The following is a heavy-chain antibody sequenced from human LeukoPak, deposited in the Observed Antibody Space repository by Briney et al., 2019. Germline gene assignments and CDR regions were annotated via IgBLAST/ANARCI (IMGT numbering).Heavy chain of an antibody. CDR3: TRVDTYYVWGSYDY. V-gene: IGHV3-49*04. CDR2: IRSKAYGGTT. Sequence: GGSLRLSCAASGFTFSSYAMSWVRQAPGKGLEWVGFIRSKAYGGTTEYAASVKGRFTISRDDSKSIAYLQMNSLKTEDTAVYYCTRVDTYYVWGSYDYWGQGTLVTVSS. CDR1: GFTFSSYA. D-gene: IGHD3-16*01. J-gene: IGHJ4*02.